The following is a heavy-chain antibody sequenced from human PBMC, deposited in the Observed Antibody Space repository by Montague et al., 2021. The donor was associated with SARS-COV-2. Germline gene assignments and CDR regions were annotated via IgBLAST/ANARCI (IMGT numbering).Heavy chain of an antibody. J-gene: IGHJ6*02. V-gene: IGHV4-39*07. CDR2: MYYSGST. CDR1: GGSISSSNYY. D-gene: IGHD3-10*01. CDR3: ARDDIVLQGVTKGMDV. Sequence: SETRSLTCTVSGGSISSSNYYWGWLRQPPGKGLEWIGNMYYSGSTYYNPSLKSRVTISIDTSKNQFSLKLSSVTAADTAVYYCARDDIVLQGVTKGMDVWGQGTTVTVSS.